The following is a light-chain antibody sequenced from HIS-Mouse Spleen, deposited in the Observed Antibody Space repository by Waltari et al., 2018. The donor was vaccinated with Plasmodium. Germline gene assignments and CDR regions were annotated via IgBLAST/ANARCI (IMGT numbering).Light chain of an antibody. CDR3: QQFNSYPQGT. J-gene: IGKJ5*01. CDR2: DAS. V-gene: IGKV1-13*02. CDR1: QGISSA. Sequence: AIQLTQSPSSLSASVGDRVTLTCRASQGISSALAWYQQKPGKAPKLLIYDASSLESGVPSRFSGSVSGTDFTLTISSLQPEDFATYYCQQFNSYPQGTFGQGTRLEIK.